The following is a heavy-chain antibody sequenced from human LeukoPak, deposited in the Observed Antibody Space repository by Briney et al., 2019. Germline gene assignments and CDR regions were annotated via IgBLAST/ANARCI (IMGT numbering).Heavy chain of an antibody. D-gene: IGHD6-19*01. J-gene: IGHJ3*02. CDR3: AKDRWYSSGWYLKAAFDI. V-gene: IGHV3-23*01. CDR2: ISGSGGRT. Sequence: GGSLRLSCAASGFTFNTYAMSWVRQAPGEGLEWVAAISGSGGRTYYADSVKGRFTISRDSSTSTLYLQMESLRAEDTAVYYCAKDRWYSSGWYLKAAFDIWGQGTMVTVSS. CDR1: GFTFNTYA.